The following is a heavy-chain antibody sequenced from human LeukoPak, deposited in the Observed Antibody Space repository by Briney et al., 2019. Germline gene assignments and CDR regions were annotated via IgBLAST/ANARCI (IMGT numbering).Heavy chain of an antibody. CDR3: ARDRSIAAAGNTLDY. Sequence: GGSLRLSCAASGITFSSYGMSWVRQAPGKGLEWVSSISSTGGTTYYADSVKGRFTISRDNSKNTLYLQMNSLRAEDTAVYYCARDRSIAAAGNTLDYWGQGTLVTVSS. CDR1: GITFSSYG. V-gene: IGHV3-23*01. J-gene: IGHJ4*02. D-gene: IGHD6-13*01. CDR2: ISSTGGTT.